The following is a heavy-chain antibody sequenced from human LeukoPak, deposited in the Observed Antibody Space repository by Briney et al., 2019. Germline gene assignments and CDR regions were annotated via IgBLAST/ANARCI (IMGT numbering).Heavy chain of an antibody. Sequence: SETLSLTCAVYGESFSGFYWSWIRQPSGKGLEWIGEINHSGTTNYNPSLKSRVTISVDTSKNQFSLKLSSVTAADTAVYYCARSTGYYDSSKGYWGQGTLVTVSS. J-gene: IGHJ4*02. V-gene: IGHV4-34*01. D-gene: IGHD3-22*01. CDR2: INHSGTT. CDR1: GESFSGFY. CDR3: ARSTGYYDSSKGY.